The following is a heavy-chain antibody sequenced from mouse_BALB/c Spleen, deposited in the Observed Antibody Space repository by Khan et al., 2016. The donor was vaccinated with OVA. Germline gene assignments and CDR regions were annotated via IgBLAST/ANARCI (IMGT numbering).Heavy chain of an antibody. CDR2: ISSDGDYT. D-gene: IGHD4-1*01. CDR3: ACHFTGSFAY. J-gene: IGHJ3*01. Sequence: EVELVESGGDLVKPGGSLKLSCAASGFTFSSYSMSWVRQTPDKRLEWVATISSDGDYTYFPDSVKGRFTISRDNAKNTLNLQMSSLKSEDTALYYCACHFTGSFAYWGQGNMVTVSA. V-gene: IGHV5-6*01. CDR1: GFTFSSYS.